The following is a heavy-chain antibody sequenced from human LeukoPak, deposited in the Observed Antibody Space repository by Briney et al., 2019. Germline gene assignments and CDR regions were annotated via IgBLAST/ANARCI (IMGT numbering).Heavy chain of an antibody. V-gene: IGHV1-18*01. CDR2: ISAYNGNT. D-gene: IGHD2-15*01. Sequence: ASVKVSCKASGYTFTSYGISWLRQAPGQGLEWMGWISAYNGNTNYAQKLQGRVTMTTDTSTSTAYMELRSLRSDDTAVYYCARDRRYCSGGSCYSSFDYWGQGTLVTVSS. CDR1: GYTFTSYG. CDR3: ARDRRYCSGGSCYSSFDY. J-gene: IGHJ4*02.